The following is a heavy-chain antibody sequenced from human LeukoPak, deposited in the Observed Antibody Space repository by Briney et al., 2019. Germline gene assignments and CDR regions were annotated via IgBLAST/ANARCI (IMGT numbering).Heavy chain of an antibody. D-gene: IGHD6-19*01. V-gene: IGHV1-2*02. CDR3: ARQYNSGWFDS. CDR2: INPNNGGT. J-gene: IGHJ5*01. Sequence: SVKVSCKASGYTFTSCGISWVRQAPGQGLEWMGWINPNNGGTYYAQKFQGRVTMTRDTSISTAFMELSRLRSDDAAVYYCARQYNSGWFDSWGQGTLVTVSS. CDR1: GYTFTSCG.